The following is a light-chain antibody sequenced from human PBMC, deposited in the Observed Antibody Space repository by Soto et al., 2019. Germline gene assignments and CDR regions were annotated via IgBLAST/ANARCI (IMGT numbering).Light chain of an antibody. Sequence: DIQMTQSPSSLSASVGDRVTITFRASQRISTHLNWYQQKPGKAPKLLIYDASSLESGVPSRFSGSGSGTEFTLTIGGLQTNEFATSSCQQYNSYWAFGHG. CDR1: QRISTH. V-gene: IGKV1-5*01. CDR2: DAS. J-gene: IGKJ1*01. CDR3: QQYNSYWA.